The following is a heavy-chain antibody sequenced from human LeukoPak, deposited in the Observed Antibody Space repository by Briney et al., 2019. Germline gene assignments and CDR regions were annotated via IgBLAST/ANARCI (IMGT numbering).Heavy chain of an antibody. CDR3: AREHPVYCSSTSCYRGWFDP. D-gene: IGHD2-2*02. Sequence: SETLSLTCTVSGGSISSYYWSWIRQPPGKGLEWVGYIYYSGSTNYNPSLKSRVTISVDTSKNQFSLKLSSVTAADTAVYYCAREHPVYCSSTSCYRGWFDPWGQGTLVTVSS. V-gene: IGHV4-59*01. J-gene: IGHJ5*02. CDR2: IYYSGST. CDR1: GGSISSYY.